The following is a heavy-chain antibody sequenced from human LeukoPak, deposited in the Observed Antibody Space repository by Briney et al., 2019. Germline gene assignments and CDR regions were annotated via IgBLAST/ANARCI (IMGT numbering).Heavy chain of an antibody. J-gene: IGHJ4*02. CDR3: ARELHVERDDY. D-gene: IGHD1-1*01. V-gene: IGHV1-18*01. CDR2: ISANDGKI. Sequence: ASVKVSCKASGFAFTSYGFTWVRQAPGQGLEWMGWISANDGKIHYSERHQGRVTMTTDTVTSTAYMELRSLRSDDTAVYYCARELHVERDDYWGQGTLVTVSS. CDR1: GFAFTSYG.